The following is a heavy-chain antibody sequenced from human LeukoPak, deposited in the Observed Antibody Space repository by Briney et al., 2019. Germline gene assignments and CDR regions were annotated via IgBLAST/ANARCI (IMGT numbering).Heavy chain of an antibody. CDR1: GFTFSNYW. D-gene: IGHD3-22*01. Sequence: GGSLRLSCVASGFTFSNYWMTWVRQAPGKGLEWVANIKQDGSERYYVDSVKGRFTISRDNAKNSLYLQMNSLRAEDTAVYYCARDRGWRSSGYLYYFDFWGQGTLVTVSS. CDR3: ARDRGWRSSGYLYYFDF. CDR2: IKQDGSER. J-gene: IGHJ4*02. V-gene: IGHV3-7*01.